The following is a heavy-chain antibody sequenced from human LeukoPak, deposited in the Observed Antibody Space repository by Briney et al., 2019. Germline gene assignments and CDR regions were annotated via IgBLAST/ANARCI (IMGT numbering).Heavy chain of an antibody. D-gene: IGHD6-13*01. CDR2: INHSGST. CDR3: ARTGYSNKNAFDI. Sequence: SETLSLTCAVYGGSFSGYYWSWIRQPPGKGLEWIGEINHSGSTNYNPSLKSRVTISVDTSKNQFSLKLSSVTAADTAVYYRARTGYSNKNAFDIWGQGTMVTVSS. V-gene: IGHV4-34*01. J-gene: IGHJ3*02. CDR1: GGSFSGYY.